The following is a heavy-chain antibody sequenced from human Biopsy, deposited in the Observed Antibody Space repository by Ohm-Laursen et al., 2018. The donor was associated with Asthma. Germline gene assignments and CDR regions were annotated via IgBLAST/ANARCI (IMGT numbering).Heavy chain of an antibody. CDR2: IYYSGTT. D-gene: IGHD6-13*01. V-gene: IGHV4-39*01. CDR1: SGSGGYMRSGNYY. CDR3: VRGSSSWHHGPFHYYYGLDV. Sequence: GTLSLTGSLSSGSGGYMRSGNYYWGWIRQPPGKGLEWIGSIYYSGTTYYNPSLESRVTVSADTSKNQFSLKLTSVTAADTAVYYCVRGSSSWHHGPFHYYYGLDVWGQGTTATVSS. J-gene: IGHJ6*02.